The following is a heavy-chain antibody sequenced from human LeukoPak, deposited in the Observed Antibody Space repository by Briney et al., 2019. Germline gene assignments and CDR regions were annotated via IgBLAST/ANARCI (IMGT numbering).Heavy chain of an antibody. CDR1: GESISSHY. CDR3: ARGARIAAAGSYYYYMDV. CDR2: ITNSGTT. Sequence: SETLSLTCNVSGESISSHYWSWTRQPPGKGLEWIGYITNSGTTKFNPSLKSRVTISVDTSKNQFSLKLSSVTAADTAVYYCARGARIAAAGSYYYYMDVWGKGTTVTISS. V-gene: IGHV4-59*08. J-gene: IGHJ6*03. D-gene: IGHD6-13*01.